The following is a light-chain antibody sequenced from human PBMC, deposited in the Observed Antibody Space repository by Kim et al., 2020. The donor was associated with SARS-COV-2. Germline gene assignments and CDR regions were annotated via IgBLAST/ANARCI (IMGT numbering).Light chain of an antibody. V-gene: IGLV2-14*03. CDR2: DVS. J-gene: IGLJ2*01. CDR1: SSDVGGYNY. Sequence: GQSITISCTGTSSDVGGYNYVSWYQQHPGKAPKLMIYDVSNRPSGVSNRFSGSKSGNTASLTISGLQAEDEADYYCSSYTSRSTLVFGGGTQLTVL. CDR3: SSYTSRSTLV.